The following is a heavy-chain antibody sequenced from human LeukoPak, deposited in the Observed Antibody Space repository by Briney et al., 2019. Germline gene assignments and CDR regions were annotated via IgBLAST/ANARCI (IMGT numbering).Heavy chain of an antibody. J-gene: IGHJ4*02. CDR3: ARVMTTCDALDY. Sequence: GGSLRLSCAASGFTFSSYGMHWVRQAPGKGLEWVAFIRYDGSNKYYADSVKGRFTISRDNSKNTLYLQMNSLRAEDTAVYYCARVMTTCDALDYWGQGTLVTVSS. CDR2: IRYDGSNK. CDR1: GFTFSSYG. D-gene: IGHD4-11*01. V-gene: IGHV3-30*02.